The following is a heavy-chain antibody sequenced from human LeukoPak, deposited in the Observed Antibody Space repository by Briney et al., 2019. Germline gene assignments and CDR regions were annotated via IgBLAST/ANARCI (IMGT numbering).Heavy chain of an antibody. V-gene: IGHV4-30-2*01. CDR2: IYHSGST. J-gene: IGHJ5*02. D-gene: IGHD3-10*01. CDR3: ARGLITMVRGVGDWFDP. CDR1: GGSISSGGYS. Sequence: SETLSLTCAVSGGSISSGGYSWSWIRQPPGKGLEWIGYIYHSGSTYYNPSLKSRVTISVDRSKNQFSLKLSSVTAADTAVYYCARGLITMVRGVGDWFDPWGQGTLVTVSS.